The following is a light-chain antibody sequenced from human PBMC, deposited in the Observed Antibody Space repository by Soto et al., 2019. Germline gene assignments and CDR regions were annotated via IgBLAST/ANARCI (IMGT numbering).Light chain of an antibody. Sequence: EIVMTQSPASLSVSPGERATLSCRASQSVSSNLAWYQHKPGQAPRLLIYEASTRATGVPARFSGSGSETEFTLSISSLQSEDFAVYYCQQRKNWQVTFGQGTRLEIK. V-gene: IGKV3-15*01. CDR2: EAS. CDR1: QSVSSN. J-gene: IGKJ5*01. CDR3: QQRKNWQVT.